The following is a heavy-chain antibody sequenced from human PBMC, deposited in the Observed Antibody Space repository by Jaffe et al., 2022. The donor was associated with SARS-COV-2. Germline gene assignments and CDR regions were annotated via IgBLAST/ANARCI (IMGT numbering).Heavy chain of an antibody. V-gene: IGHV4-59*01. CDR3: ARTSREWATIAGYYYYMDL. Sequence: QVQLQESGPGLVKPSETLSLTCTVSSGSISSYYWSWIRQPPGKGLEWIGYIYYSGSTNYNPSLKSRVTISVDTSKIRFSLRLSSVTAADTAVYYCARTSREWATIAGYYYYMDLWGKGTTVTVSS. D-gene: IGHD5-12*01. CDR2: IYYSGST. CDR1: SGSISSYY. J-gene: IGHJ6*03.